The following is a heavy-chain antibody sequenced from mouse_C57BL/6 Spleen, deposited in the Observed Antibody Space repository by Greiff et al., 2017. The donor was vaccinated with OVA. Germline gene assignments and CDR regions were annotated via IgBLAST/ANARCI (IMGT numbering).Heavy chain of an antibody. Sequence: EVQLQQSGAELVRPGASVKLSCTASGFNIKDYYMHWVKQRPEQGLEWIGRIDPEDGDTEYAPKFQGKATMTADTSSNTAYLQLSSLTSDDSAVYYCTTYGYGSSWAYWGQGTLVTVSA. CDR3: TTYGYGSSWAY. J-gene: IGHJ3*01. CDR2: IDPEDGDT. V-gene: IGHV14-1*01. D-gene: IGHD1-1*01. CDR1: GFNIKDYY.